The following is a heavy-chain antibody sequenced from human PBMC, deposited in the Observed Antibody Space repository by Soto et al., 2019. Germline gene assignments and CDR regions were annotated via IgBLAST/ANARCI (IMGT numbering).Heavy chain of an antibody. J-gene: IGHJ5*02. D-gene: IGHD2-2*02. Sequence: QVQLVESGGGVVQPGRSLRLSCAASGFTFSSYGMHWVRQAPGKGLEWVAVISYDGSNKYYADSVKGRFTISRDNSKNTLYLQMNSLRAEDTAVYYCAKGALPYTGWFDPWGQGTLVTVSS. CDR2: ISYDGSNK. V-gene: IGHV3-30*18. CDR1: GFTFSSYG. CDR3: AKGALPYTGWFDP.